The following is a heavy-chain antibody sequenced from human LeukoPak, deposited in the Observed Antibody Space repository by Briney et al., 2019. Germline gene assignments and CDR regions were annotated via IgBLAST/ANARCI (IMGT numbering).Heavy chain of an antibody. Sequence: SETLSLTCTVSGGSISSSSYYSGWIRHPPGKGLEWIESIHYSGSTYYNPSLKSRVTISVDTSKNQFSLKLSSVTAADTAVYYSATLLHVLLWFGELSHNDAFDIWGQGTMVTVSS. V-gene: IGHV4-39*01. D-gene: IGHD3-10*01. CDR1: GGSISSSSYY. J-gene: IGHJ3*02. CDR2: IHYSGST. CDR3: ATLLHVLLWFGELSHNDAFDI.